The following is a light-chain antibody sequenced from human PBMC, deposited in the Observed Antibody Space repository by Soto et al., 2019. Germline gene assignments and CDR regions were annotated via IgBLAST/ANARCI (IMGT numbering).Light chain of an antibody. J-gene: IGLJ1*01. V-gene: IGLV2-14*01. CDR3: SSYTSTGTYV. CDR2: DVS. CDR1: SSDVGGYNY. Sequence: QSALTQPASVSGSPGQLITISCTGTSSDVGGYNYVSWYQQHPGKAPKLMIYDVSNRPSGVSNRFSGSKSGNTASLTISGLQAEDEADYYCSSYTSTGTYVFGTGTKLTVL.